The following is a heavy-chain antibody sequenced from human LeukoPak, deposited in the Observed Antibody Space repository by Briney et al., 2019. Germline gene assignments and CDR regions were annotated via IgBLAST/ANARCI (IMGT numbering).Heavy chain of an antibody. CDR2: ISGSGGST. CDR1: GFTFSSYA. J-gene: IGHJ4*02. CDR3: AKEELGYCSSTSCYGDFDY. Sequence: GGSLRLSCAASGFTFSSYAMSWVRQAPGKGLEWVSAISGSGGSTYYADSVKGRFTISRDNSKNTLYLQMNSLRAEDTAVYYCAKEELGYCSSTSCYGDFDYWGQGTLVTVSS. D-gene: IGHD2-2*01. V-gene: IGHV3-23*01.